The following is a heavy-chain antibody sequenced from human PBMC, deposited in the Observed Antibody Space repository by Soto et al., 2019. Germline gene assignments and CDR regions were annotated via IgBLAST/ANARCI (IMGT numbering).Heavy chain of an antibody. CDR1: GFTVTNYE. CDR2: INSGGTSI. Sequence: GGSLRLSCAASGFTVTNYEMSWVRQAPGKGLEWVSYINSGGTSIKYADSVKGRFTISRDNARNSLYLQMNSLRDEDTAVYYCARENYGDAFDFWGQGALVTFSS. V-gene: IGHV3-48*03. CDR3: ARENYGDAFDF. J-gene: IGHJ4*02. D-gene: IGHD4-17*01.